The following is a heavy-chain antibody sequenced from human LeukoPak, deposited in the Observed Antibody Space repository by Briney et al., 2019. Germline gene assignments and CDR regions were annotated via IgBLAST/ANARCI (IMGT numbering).Heavy chain of an antibody. D-gene: IGHD3-9*01. Sequence: GRSLRLSCAASGFTFSSYGMHWVRQAPGKGLEWVAVIWYDGSNKYYADSVKGRFTISRDNSKNTLHLQMNSLRAEDTAVYYCARDHLRYFDLSLGPAGFDPWGQGTLVTVSS. CDR1: GFTFSSYG. CDR3: ARDHLRYFDLSLGPAGFDP. J-gene: IGHJ5*02. V-gene: IGHV3-33*01. CDR2: IWYDGSNK.